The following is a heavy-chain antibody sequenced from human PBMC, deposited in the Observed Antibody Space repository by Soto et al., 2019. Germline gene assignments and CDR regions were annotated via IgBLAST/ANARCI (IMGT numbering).Heavy chain of an antibody. Sequence: GASVKVSCKASGDTFTSNGISWVRQAPGQGLEWLAWISIYNGNTQYAQKVQGRVTMTTDTSTNTAYMELRSLRSDDTAVYYCARAPGSPSRPLVFDYWGQGTLVTVSS. J-gene: IGHJ4*02. D-gene: IGHD6-6*01. V-gene: IGHV1-18*04. CDR2: ISIYNGNT. CDR3: ARAPGSPSRPLVFDY. CDR1: GDTFTSNG.